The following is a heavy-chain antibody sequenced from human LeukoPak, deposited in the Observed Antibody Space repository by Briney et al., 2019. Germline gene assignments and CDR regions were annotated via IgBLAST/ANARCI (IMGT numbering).Heavy chain of an antibody. V-gene: IGHV1-69*05. J-gene: IGHJ4*02. CDR3: GLDSSSTVDY. CDR2: IIPIFGTA. CDR1: GGTFSSYA. D-gene: IGHD6-6*01. Sequence: GASVKVSCKASGGTFSSYAISWVRQAPGQGLEWMGRIIPIFGTANYAQKFQGRVAITTDESTSTAYMELSSLRSEDTAVYYCGLDSSSTVDYWGQGTLVTVSS.